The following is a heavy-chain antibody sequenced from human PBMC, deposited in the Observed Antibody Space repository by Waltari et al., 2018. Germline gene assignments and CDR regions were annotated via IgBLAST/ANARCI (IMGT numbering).Heavy chain of an antibody. J-gene: IGHJ4*02. D-gene: IGHD6-19*01. CDR1: GFTFDDYA. CDR2: ISWNRGSI. CDR3: AKDMGSSGWYDY. Sequence: EVQLVESGGGLVQPGRSLRLSCAASGFTFDDYAMHWVRQAPGKGLEWVSGISWNRGSIGYADSVKGRFNIYRDNAKNSLYLQMNSLRAEDTALYYCAKDMGSSGWYDYWGQGTLVTVSS. V-gene: IGHV3-9*01.